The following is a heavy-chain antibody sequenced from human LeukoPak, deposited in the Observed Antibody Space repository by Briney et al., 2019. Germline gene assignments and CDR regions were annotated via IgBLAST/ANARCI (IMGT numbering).Heavy chain of an antibody. CDR3: ARDTAAADPYYFDY. J-gene: IGHJ4*02. V-gene: IGHV1-2*02. CDR2: INPNSGGT. CDR1: GYTFTGYY. Sequence: ASVRVSCNASGYTFTGYYMHWVRQAPGQGLEWMGWINPNSGGTNYAQKFQGRVTMTRDTSISTAYMELSRLRSDDTAVYYCARDTAAADPYYFDYWGQGTLVTVSS. D-gene: IGHD6-13*01.